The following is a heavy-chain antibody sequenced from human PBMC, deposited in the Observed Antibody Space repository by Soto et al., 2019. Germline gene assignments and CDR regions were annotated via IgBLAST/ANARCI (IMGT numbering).Heavy chain of an antibody. CDR3: ARGIRPYKYHRNNYWTFDF. J-gene: IGHJ4*02. V-gene: IGHV4-4*02. CDR1: GGSISSNNW. CDR2: IYHSGDT. Sequence: SETLSLTCAVSGGSISSNNWWSWVRQSPGKGLEWIGEIYHSGDTNYNPSLKSRVTTSVDKSKNQFSLKVSSVTVADTAVYYCARGIRPYKYHRNNYWTFDFWGQGILVT. D-gene: IGHD3-3*01.